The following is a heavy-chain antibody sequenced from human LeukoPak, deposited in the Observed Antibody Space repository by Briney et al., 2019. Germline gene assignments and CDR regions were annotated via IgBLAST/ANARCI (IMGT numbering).Heavy chain of an antibody. J-gene: IGHJ4*02. V-gene: IGHV1-18*01. CDR1: GYTFTSXX. CDR2: SSTYNGNT. D-gene: IGHD5-12*01. Sequence: ASVKVSCKASGYTFTSXXXXXVRQAPGQGLEXXXXSSTYNGNTNYAQKLQGRVTMTTDTSTSTAYMELRSLTFDDTAVYYCARGVPDRGYRGYDWGQGTLVTVSS. CDR3: ARGVPDRGYRGYD.